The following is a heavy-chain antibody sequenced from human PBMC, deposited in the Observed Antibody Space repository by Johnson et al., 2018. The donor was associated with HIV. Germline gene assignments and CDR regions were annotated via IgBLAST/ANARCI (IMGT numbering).Heavy chain of an antibody. Sequence: VLLVESGGGVVQSGRSLRLSCAASGFTFDDYAMHWVRQAPGQGLEWVSGINWSSGNIDYADSVKGRFTISRDNTKNSLYLQMNSLRAEDTAVYYCAKERSWAFDIWGQGTMVTVS. V-gene: IGHV3-9*01. CDR2: INWSSGNI. CDR3: AKERSWAFDI. D-gene: IGHD7-27*01. J-gene: IGHJ3*02. CDR1: GFTFDDYA.